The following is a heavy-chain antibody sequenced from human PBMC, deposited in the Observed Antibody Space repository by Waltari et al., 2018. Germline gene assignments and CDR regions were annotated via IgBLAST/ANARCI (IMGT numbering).Heavy chain of an antibody. Sequence: EVQLVESGGGLIQPGGSLRLSCAAAGFPCGRKNVVWVRRAQGKGREGVSVFHSGDSTYYADSVRGRFTISRDNSQNTLYLQMNSLRAEDTAVYYCARAPHGGFSYGLPFDYWGQGTLVTVSS. CDR3: ARAPHGGFSYGLPFDY. D-gene: IGHD5-18*01. CDR2: FHSGDST. V-gene: IGHV3-53*01. J-gene: IGHJ4*02. CDR1: GFPCGRKN.